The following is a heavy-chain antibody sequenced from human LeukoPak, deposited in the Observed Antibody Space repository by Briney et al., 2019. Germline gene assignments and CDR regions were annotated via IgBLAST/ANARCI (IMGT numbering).Heavy chain of an antibody. D-gene: IGHD5-18*01. CDR1: GFTFSSYG. CDR3: ARRTDSYGYVYYYYMDV. CDR2: ISSSSSTI. V-gene: IGHV3-48*01. Sequence: GGSLRLSCAASGFTFSSYGMHWVRQAPGKGLGWVSYISSSSSTIYYADSVKGRFTISRDNAKNSLYLQMNSLRAEDTAVYYCARRTDSYGYVYYYYMDVWGKGTTVTVSS. J-gene: IGHJ6*03.